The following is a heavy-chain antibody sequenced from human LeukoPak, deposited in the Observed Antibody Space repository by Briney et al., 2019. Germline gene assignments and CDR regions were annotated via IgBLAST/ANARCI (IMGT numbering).Heavy chain of an antibody. J-gene: IGHJ4*02. CDR1: GFTFSSYS. CDR2: ISSSSSYI. CDR3: ASRYYYGSGKSNYFDY. V-gene: IGHV3-21*01. D-gene: IGHD3-10*01. Sequence: GGSLRLSCAASGFTFSSYSMNWVRQAPGKGLEWVSSISSSSSYIYYADSVKGRFTISRDNAKNSLYLQMNSLRAEDTAVYYCASRYYYGSGKSNYFDYWGQGTLVTVSS.